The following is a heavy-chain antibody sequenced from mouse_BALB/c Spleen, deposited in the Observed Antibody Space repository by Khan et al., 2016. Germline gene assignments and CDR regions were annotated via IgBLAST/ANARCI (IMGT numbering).Heavy chain of an antibody. CDR1: GYTFTSYW. Sequence: QVQLQQSGAELAKPGASVKMSCKASGYTFTSYWMHWVKQRPGQGLEWIGYINPSTGYTEYNQKFKDKATLTADKSSSTAYMQLSSMTSEDSAVSYCARRGNYAMDYWGQGTSVTVSS. V-gene: IGHV1-7*01. D-gene: IGHD1-1*02. CDR2: INPSTGYT. CDR3: ARRGNYAMDY. J-gene: IGHJ4*01.